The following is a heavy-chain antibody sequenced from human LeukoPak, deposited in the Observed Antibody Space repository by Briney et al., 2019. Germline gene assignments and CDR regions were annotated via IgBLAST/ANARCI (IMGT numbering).Heavy chain of an antibody. V-gene: IGHV3-23*01. J-gene: IGHJ6*02. CDR1: GFTFSSYA. Sequence: GGSLRLACPASGFTFSSYAMSWVRQAPGKGLEWVSSISGSGASTYYADSVKGRFTISRDNSKNTLYLQMNSLRAEDTAVYYCAKDRDGYYGSGSYYKYYYYGMDVWGQGTTVTVSS. CDR2: ISGSGAST. CDR3: AKDRDGYYGSGSYYKYYYYGMDV. D-gene: IGHD3-10*01.